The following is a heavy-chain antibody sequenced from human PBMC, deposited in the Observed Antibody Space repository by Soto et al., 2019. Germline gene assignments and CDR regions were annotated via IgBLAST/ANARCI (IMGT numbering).Heavy chain of an antibody. CDR2: IHYSGST. CDR1: GASISIGTDY. J-gene: IGHJ4*02. CDR3: ARGGIAAAAPPDY. V-gene: IGHV4-39*07. D-gene: IGHD6-13*01. Sequence: PSETLSLTCSVSGASISIGTDYWGWIRQPPGKGLEWIGNIHYSGSTYYNPSLKSRVNISVDTSKNQFSLKLSSVTAADTAVYYCARGGIAAAAPPDYWGQGTLVTVSS.